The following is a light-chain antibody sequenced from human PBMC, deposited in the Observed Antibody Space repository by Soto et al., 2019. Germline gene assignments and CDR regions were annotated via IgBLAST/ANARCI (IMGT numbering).Light chain of an antibody. Sequence: EIVLTQSPSTLSLSLGDRATLACRASQKISNYLDWYQQRPGQAPRLLIYAASNRPTGIPARFSGGGSGTDFTLTISYLEPEDFGIYYCRQRNDWPRTFGQGTKVEIK. V-gene: IGKV3-11*01. CDR2: AAS. J-gene: IGKJ1*01. CDR3: RQRNDWPRT. CDR1: QKISNY.